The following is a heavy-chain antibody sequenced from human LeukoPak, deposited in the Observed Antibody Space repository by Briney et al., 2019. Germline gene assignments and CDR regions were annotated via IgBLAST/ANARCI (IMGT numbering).Heavy chain of an antibody. CDR3: ARAKLVGATKGSFDY. CDR2: IYYSGST. D-gene: IGHD1-26*01. CDR1: DGSLSGHY. Sequence: SETLSLTCTVSDGSLSGHYWSWIRQPPGKGLEWIGYIYYSGSTNYNPSLKSRVTISVDTSKNQFSLKLSSVTAADTAVYYCARAKLVGATKGSFDYWGQGTLVTVSS. V-gene: IGHV4-59*11. J-gene: IGHJ4*02.